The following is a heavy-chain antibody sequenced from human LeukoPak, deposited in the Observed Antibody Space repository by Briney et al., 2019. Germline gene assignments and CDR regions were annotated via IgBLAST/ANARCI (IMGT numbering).Heavy chain of an antibody. CDR3: AREMRTAMVKWWFDP. J-gene: IGHJ5*02. V-gene: IGHV1-2*06. CDR1: GYTFTGYY. D-gene: IGHD5-18*01. CDR2: INPNSGGT. Sequence: ASVKVSCKASGYTFTGYYIHWVRQAPGQGLEWMGRINPNSGGTNYAQKFQGRVTMTRDTSISTAYMELSRLRSDDTAVYYCAREMRTAMVKWWFDPWGQGTLVTVSS.